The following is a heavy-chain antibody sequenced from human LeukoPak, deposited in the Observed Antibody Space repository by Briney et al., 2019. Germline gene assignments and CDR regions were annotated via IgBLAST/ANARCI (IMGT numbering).Heavy chain of an antibody. CDR1: GGSFSGYY. J-gene: IGHJ6*03. D-gene: IGHD3-16*01. CDR3: ARSQLRLIYYYYMDV. CDR2: IYYSGTT. V-gene: IGHV4-34*01. Sequence: SETLSLTCTVYGGSFSGYYWSWIRQPPGKGLEWIGSIYYSGTTYYNPSLKSRVTISVDTSKNHFSLKLSSVTAADTAVYYCARSQLRLIYYYYMDVWGKGTTVTVSS.